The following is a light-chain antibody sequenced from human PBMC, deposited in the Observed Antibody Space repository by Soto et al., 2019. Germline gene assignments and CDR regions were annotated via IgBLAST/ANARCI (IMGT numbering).Light chain of an antibody. CDR1: SSDVGTYNY. Sequence: QSALTQPRSVSGSPGQSVTISCTGTSSDVGTYNYVSWYQQHPGKAPKLMIYGVSKRPSGVPDRFSGSKSGNTASLTISGLQAEDEADYYRCSYAGSYTYVFGTGTKVTVL. J-gene: IGLJ1*01. V-gene: IGLV2-11*01. CDR2: GVS. CDR3: CSYAGSYTYV.